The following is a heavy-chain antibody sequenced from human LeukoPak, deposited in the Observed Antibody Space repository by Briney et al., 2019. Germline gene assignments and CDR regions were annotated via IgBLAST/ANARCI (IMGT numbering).Heavy chain of an antibody. CDR1: GGTFSSYA. J-gene: IGHJ6*04. V-gene: IGHV1-69*06. Sequence: ASVKVSCKASGGTFSSYAISWVRQAPGQGLEWMGGIIPIFGTANYAQKFQGRVTITAGKSTSTAYMELRSLRSEDTAVYYCARDIVVVPAAIDTHYYYYGMGVWGKGTTVTVSS. CDR3: ARDIVVVPAAIDTHYYYYGMGV. D-gene: IGHD2-2*01. CDR2: IIPIFGTA.